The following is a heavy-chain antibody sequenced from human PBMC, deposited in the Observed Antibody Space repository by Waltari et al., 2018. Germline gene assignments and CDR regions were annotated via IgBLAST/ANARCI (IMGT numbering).Heavy chain of an antibody. V-gene: IGHV3-30*04. CDR3: ARGFNVDWLVIDY. D-gene: IGHD3-9*01. Sequence: VQLVESGGGVVQPGRSLRLSCPASGFPFSSCAMHWVRQAPGKGLEWVALISYDGINKYYVDSVKGRFTISRDNSKNTLYLQMNSLRPEDTAVYYCARGFNVDWLVIDYWGQGTLVTVSS. CDR1: GFPFSSCA. CDR2: ISYDGINK. J-gene: IGHJ4*02.